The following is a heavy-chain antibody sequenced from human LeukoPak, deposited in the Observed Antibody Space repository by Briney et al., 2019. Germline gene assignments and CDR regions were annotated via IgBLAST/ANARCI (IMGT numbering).Heavy chain of an antibody. J-gene: IGHJ4*02. D-gene: IGHD6-6*01. CDR1: GFTFSSYW. CDR2: IKQDGREK. CDR3: ARDLDPSNSPFPYYFDY. V-gene: IGHV3-7*01. Sequence: PGGSLRLSCAASGFTFSSYWMSWVRQAPGKGLEWVANIKQDGREKYYVDSVKGRFTISRDNAKNSLYLQMNSLRAEDTAVYYCARDLDPSNSPFPYYFDYWGQGTLVTVSS.